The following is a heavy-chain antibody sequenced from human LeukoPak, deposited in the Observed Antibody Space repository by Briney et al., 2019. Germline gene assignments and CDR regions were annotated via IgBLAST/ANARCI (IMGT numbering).Heavy chain of an antibody. CDR2: INHSGST. V-gene: IGHV4-34*01. J-gene: IGHJ5*02. CDR3: ARCRYFDWLLSHNWFDP. Sequence: SETLSLTCAVYGGSFSGYYWSWIRQPPGKGLEWIGEINHSGSTNYNPSLKSRVTISVDASKNQFSLKLSSVTAADTAVYYCARCRYFDWLLSHNWFDPWGQGTLVTVSS. D-gene: IGHD3-9*01. CDR1: GGSFSGYY.